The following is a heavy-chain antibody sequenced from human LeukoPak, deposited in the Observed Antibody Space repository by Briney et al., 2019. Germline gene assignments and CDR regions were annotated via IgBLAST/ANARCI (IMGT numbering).Heavy chain of an antibody. V-gene: IGHV1-18*01. CDR1: GYTFTSYG. J-gene: IGHJ4*02. CDR3: ARDLRYYDSSGYPYY. D-gene: IGHD3-22*01. Sequence: GASVKVSCKASGYTFTSYGISWVRQAPGQGLEWMGWISAYSGNTNYAQKLQGRVTMTTDTSTSTAYMELRSLRSDDTAVYYCARDLRYYDSSGYPYYWGQGTLVTVSS. CDR2: ISAYSGNT.